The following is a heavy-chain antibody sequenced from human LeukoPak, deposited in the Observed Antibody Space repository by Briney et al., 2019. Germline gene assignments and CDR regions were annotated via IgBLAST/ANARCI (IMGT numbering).Heavy chain of an antibody. CDR2: VSGTGFDA. D-gene: IGHD4-11*01. CDR3: AKGNGYFQH. CDR1: GFTFSTYA. Sequence: PGGSLRLSCAMSGFTFSTYAMHWVRQAPGQGLEWVSVVSGTGFDAYYADSAKGRFTISRDNSKSTVYPQMNRLRAEDTAVYYCAKGNGYFQHWGQGTLVTVSS. V-gene: IGHV3-23*01. J-gene: IGHJ1*01.